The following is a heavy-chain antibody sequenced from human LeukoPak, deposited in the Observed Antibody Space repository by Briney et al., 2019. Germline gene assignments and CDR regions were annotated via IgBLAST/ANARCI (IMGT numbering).Heavy chain of an antibody. CDR1: GFTFSSYW. Sequence: GGSLRLSCAASGFTFSSYWMSWVRQAPGKGLEWVANIKQDGGEKYYVDSVKGRFTISRDNSKNTLYLQMNSLRAEDTAVYYCAKGESYCGGDCYSIYYYMDVWGKGTTVTISS. CDR2: IKQDGGEK. V-gene: IGHV3-7*01. CDR3: AKGESYCGGDCYSIYYYMDV. J-gene: IGHJ6*03. D-gene: IGHD2-21*02.